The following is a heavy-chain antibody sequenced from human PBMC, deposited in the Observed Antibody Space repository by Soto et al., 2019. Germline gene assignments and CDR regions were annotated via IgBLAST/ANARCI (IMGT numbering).Heavy chain of an antibody. CDR1: GGSVTSDEDY. J-gene: IGHJ4*02. V-gene: IGHV4-30-4*01. D-gene: IGHD5-18*01. Sequence: PSETLSLTCTVSGGSVTSDEDYWTWLRQSPGKGLEWIGYISNSGSTGYNPSLRPRLFMSVDRSKNQFTLRLTSVTAEATAYYFCATESGSTYGYFDHWGQGTQVTVPS. CDR3: ATESGSTYGYFDH. CDR2: ISNSGST.